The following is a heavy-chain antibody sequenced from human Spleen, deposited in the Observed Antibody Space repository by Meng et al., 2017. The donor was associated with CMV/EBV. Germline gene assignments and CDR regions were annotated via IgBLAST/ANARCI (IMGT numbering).Heavy chain of an antibody. V-gene: IGHV3-7*01. Sequence: GESLKISCAASGFTFSTYWMRWVRQAPGKGLEWVANIEQDGSEKNYVDSVKGRFTISRDNAKNSVSLQMNSLRAEDTAVYLCARESPSPFWTGYPPRHPFDIWGQGTVVTVSS. J-gene: IGHJ3*02. CDR3: ARESPSPFWTGYPPRHPFDI. D-gene: IGHD3/OR15-3a*01. CDR2: IEQDGSEK. CDR1: GFTFSTYW.